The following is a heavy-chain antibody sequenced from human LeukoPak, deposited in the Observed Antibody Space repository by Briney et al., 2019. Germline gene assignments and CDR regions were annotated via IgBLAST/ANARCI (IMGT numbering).Heavy chain of an antibody. CDR1: GYTFPSNG. CDR3: ARDGYYYGAGIVDY. D-gene: IGHD3-10*01. J-gene: IGHJ4*02. CDR2: ISGYNGNT. Sequence: GASVKVSCKASGYTFPSNGISWVRQAPGQGLEWMGWISGYNGNTNYAQKLQGRVTMTTDTSTSTAYMELRSLRSDDTAVYYCARDGYYYGAGIVDYWGQGTLVTVSS. V-gene: IGHV1-18*01.